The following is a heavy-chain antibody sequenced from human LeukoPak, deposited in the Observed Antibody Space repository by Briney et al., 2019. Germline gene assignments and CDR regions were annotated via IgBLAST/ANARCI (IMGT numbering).Heavy chain of an antibody. D-gene: IGHD1-26*01. V-gene: IGHV3-33*01. CDR2: IWYDGSNK. CDR1: RFTFSSYG. Sequence: GGSLRLSCAASRFTFSSYGMHWVRQAPGKGLEWVAVIWYDGSNKYYADSVKGRFTISRDNSKNTLYLQMNSLRAEDTAVYYCARDQVTEWELLPFDYWGQGTLVTVSS. J-gene: IGHJ4*02. CDR3: ARDQVTEWELLPFDY.